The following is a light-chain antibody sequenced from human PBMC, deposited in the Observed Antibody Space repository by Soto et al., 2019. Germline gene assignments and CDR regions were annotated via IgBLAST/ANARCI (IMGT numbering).Light chain of an antibody. CDR1: QDISRY. CDR2: DAS. V-gene: IGKV1-33*01. Sequence: DIQMTQSPSSLSASVGDRVTITCQASQDISRYLSWHQQKPGKAPQLLIHDASKFAPGVPSRFTGSGSATDFAFTINSLQPEDIGTYYCQQYDNLPYTFGQGTRLEIK. J-gene: IGKJ2*01. CDR3: QQYDNLPYT.